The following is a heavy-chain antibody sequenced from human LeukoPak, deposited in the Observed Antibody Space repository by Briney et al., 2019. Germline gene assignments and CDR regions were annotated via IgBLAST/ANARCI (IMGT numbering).Heavy chain of an antibody. D-gene: IGHD3-10*01. CDR3: AFYGSGSPS. Sequence: GGSLRLSCAASAFTFSSYYMHWVRQAPGKGPVWVSRINSDGGSTTYADSVKGRFTISRDNAKNTLYLQMNSLRAEDTAVYYCAFYGSGSPSWGQGTLVTVSS. CDR2: INSDGGST. CDR1: AFTFSSYY. V-gene: IGHV3-74*01. J-gene: IGHJ4*01.